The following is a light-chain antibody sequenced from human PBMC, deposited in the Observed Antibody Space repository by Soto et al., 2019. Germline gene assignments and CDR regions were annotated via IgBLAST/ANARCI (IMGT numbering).Light chain of an antibody. CDR3: QQYYTYPWT. Sequence: DIQMTQSPSTLSASVGDRVTITCRASQSITGKLAWYQRKPGKAPDLMIYDASTLENGVPSRFSGSGYGTQFTLTVSSLQTDDFATYYCQQYYTYPWTFARGPRWKSN. CDR2: DAS. CDR1: QSITGK. J-gene: IGKJ1*01. V-gene: IGKV1-5*01.